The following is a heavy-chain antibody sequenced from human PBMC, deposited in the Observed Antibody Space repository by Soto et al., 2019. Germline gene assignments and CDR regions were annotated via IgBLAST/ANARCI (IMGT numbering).Heavy chain of an antibody. CDR1: GYTFTSYG. V-gene: IGHV1-18*04. Sequence: ASVKVSCKASGYTFTSYGISWVRQAPGQGLEWMGWISAYNGNTNYAQKLQGRVTMTTDTSTSTADMELRSLRSDDTSVYYCARTISGGCFHDAFECWGQGTMVAVSS. D-gene: IGHD6-19*01. CDR3: ARTISGGCFHDAFEC. CDR2: ISAYNGNT. J-gene: IGHJ3*01.